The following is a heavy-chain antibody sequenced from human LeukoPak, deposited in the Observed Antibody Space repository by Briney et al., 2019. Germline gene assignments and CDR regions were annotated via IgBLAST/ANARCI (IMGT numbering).Heavy chain of an antibody. CDR1: GGSISSSNW. Sequence: SETLSLTCAVSGGSISSSNWWSWVRQPPGKGLEWIGEIYHSGSTNYNPSLKSRVTISVDKSKNQFSLKLSSVTAADTAVYYCARQTWIELWHFDYWGQGALVTVSS. D-gene: IGHD5-18*01. CDR3: ARQTWIELWHFDY. CDR2: IYHSGST. J-gene: IGHJ4*02. V-gene: IGHV4-4*02.